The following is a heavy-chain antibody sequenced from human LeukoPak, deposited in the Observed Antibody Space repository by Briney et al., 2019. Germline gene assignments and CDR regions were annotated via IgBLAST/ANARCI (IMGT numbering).Heavy chain of an antibody. CDR2: IHYTGST. V-gene: IGHV4-39*07. Sequence: SETLSLTCSVSGGSISSSSDYWGWVRQPPGEGLEWIGSIHYTGSTYYNPSLKSRVTMSLDTPKNQFSLKLSSVTAADTAVYFCAKNVPMMIFGLVRGINWFDPWGQGTLVTVSS. J-gene: IGHJ5*02. CDR1: GGSISSSSDY. CDR3: AKNVPMMIFGLVRGINWFDP. D-gene: IGHD3/OR15-3a*01.